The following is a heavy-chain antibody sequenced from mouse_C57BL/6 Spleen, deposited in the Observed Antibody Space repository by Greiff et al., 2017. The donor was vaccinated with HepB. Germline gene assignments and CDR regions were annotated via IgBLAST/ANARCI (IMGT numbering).Heavy chain of an antibody. V-gene: IGHV1-42*01. Sequence: VQLQQSGPELVKPGASVKISCKASGYSFTGYYMNWVKQSPEKSLEWIGEINPSTGGTTYNQKFKAKATLTVDKSSSTAYMQLKSLTSEDSAVYYCARSYGTFYAMDYWGQGTSVTVSS. J-gene: IGHJ4*01. CDR2: INPSTGGT. D-gene: IGHD1-1*01. CDR3: ARSYGTFYAMDY. CDR1: GYSFTGYY.